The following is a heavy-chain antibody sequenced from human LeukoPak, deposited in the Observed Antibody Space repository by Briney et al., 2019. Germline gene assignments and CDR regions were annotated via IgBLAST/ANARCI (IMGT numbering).Heavy chain of an antibody. CDR1: VYTFTDYY. J-gene: IGHJ4*02. CDR2: INPNSGGT. Sequence: GASVTVSCMASVYTFTDYYMHWVRQAPGQGLEWMGWINPNSGGTNYAQKFQGRVTMTRDTSISTAYMELSRLRSDDTAVYYCARGLYSYGQYYFDYWGQGTLVTVSS. V-gene: IGHV1-2*02. CDR3: ARGLYSYGQYYFDY. D-gene: IGHD5-18*01.